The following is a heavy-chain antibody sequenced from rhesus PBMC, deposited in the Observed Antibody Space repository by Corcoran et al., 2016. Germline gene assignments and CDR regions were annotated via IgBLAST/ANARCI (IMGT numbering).Heavy chain of an antibody. CDR2: SAPYNGNK. V-gene: IGHV1-1*01. J-gene: IGHJ4*01. CDR1: GYTFTRYY. D-gene: IGHD6-43*01. CDR3: TRAGAAATFDY. Sequence: GQLVQYGAEITPPGTSVKLSCQAYGYTFTRYYMHWVRPSPDQGLEVRGLSAPYNGNKCDAQNFHGRVTITTDTSTSQGYMELSSLRSYDTAVEYSTRAGAAATFDYWGQGVRVTVSS.